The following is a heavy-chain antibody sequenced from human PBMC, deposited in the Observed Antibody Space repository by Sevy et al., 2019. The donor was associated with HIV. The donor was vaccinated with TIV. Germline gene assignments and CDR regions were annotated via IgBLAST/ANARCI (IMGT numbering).Heavy chain of an antibody. CDR3: VRARDTSRFWFDP. CDR1: GFTFSTYS. CDR2: ISFSSNYI. V-gene: IGHV3-21*01. D-gene: IGHD2-2*01. J-gene: IGHJ5*02. Sequence: GGSLRLSCAASGFTFSTYSMHWVRQAPGKGLEWVSSISFSSNYIYYADSVKGRFTIYRDNAKNSLYLQMNSLRAEDTAVYYCVRARDTSRFWFDPWGQGTLVTVSS.